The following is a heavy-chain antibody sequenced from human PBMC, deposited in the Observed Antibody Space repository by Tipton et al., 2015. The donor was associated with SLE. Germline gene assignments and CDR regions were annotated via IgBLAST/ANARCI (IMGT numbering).Heavy chain of an antibody. V-gene: IGHV4-34*01. D-gene: IGHD3-10*01. CDR3: ARRGLAYYYGSGRALDI. Sequence: TLSLTCAVYGGPFNGYYWRWIRQPPGKGLGWIGEITPSGSTNCNPSLKSRVNLSVDTSESKLSLDLTSVTAADTAVYYCARRGLAYYYGSGRALDIWGQGTMVTVTS. CDR2: ITPSGST. CDR1: GGPFNGYY. J-gene: IGHJ3*02.